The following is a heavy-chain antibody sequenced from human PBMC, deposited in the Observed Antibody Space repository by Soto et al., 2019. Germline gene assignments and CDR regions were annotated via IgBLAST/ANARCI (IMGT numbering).Heavy chain of an antibody. V-gene: IGHV3-30*18. CDR3: AKDRGYCSGGSCYGMDV. CDR1: GFTFSSYG. CDR2: ISYDGSNK. Sequence: LRLSCAASGFTFSSYGMHWVRQAPGKGLEWVAVISYDGSNKYYADSVKGRFTISRDNSKNTLYLQMNSLRAEDTAVYYCAKDRGYCSGGSCYGMDVWGQGTTVTVSS. J-gene: IGHJ6*02. D-gene: IGHD2-15*01.